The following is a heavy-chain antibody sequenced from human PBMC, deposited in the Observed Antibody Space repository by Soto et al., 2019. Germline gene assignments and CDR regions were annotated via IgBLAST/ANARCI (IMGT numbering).Heavy chain of an antibody. CDR2: ISGSGGST. CDR3: AKDSRFGDTYWMLTWFDP. J-gene: IGHJ5*02. CDR1: GFTFSSYA. Sequence: EVQLLESGGGLVQPGGSLRLSCAASGFTFSSYAMSWVRQAPGKGLEWVSAISGSGGSTYYADSVKGRFTISRDNSKNTLYLQMNSLRAEDTAVYYCAKDSRFGDTYWMLTWFDPWGQGTLVTVSS. V-gene: IGHV3-23*01. D-gene: IGHD3-10*01.